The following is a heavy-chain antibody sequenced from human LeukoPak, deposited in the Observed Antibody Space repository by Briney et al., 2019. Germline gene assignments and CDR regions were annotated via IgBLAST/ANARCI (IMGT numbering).Heavy chain of an antibody. CDR3: AKLGASSWYEVY. D-gene: IGHD6-13*01. V-gene: IGHV3-21*04. J-gene: IGHJ4*02. Sequence: PGGSLRLSCAASGFTFRSYTMNWVRQAPGKGLEWVSSTSSSSSYKDYADSVKGRFTVSRDNAKNSLYLQMNSLRAEDTAVYYCAKLGASSWYEVYWGQGTLVTVSS. CDR2: TSSSSSYK. CDR1: GFTFRSYT.